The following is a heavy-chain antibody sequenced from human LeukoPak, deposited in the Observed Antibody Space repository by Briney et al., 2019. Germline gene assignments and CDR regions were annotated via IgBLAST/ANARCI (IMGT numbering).Heavy chain of an antibody. CDR1: GFTFSAYH. CDR3: ARREYQLLWALPDFDY. Sequence: GGSLRLSCAASGFTFSAYHINWVRQAPGKGLEWISYISTTGTTIHYADSVKGRFAISRDNAKSSLYLQMNSLRDEDTAVYYCARREYQLLWALPDFDYWGQGTLVTVSS. CDR2: ISTTGTTI. V-gene: IGHV3-48*02. D-gene: IGHD2-2*01. J-gene: IGHJ4*02.